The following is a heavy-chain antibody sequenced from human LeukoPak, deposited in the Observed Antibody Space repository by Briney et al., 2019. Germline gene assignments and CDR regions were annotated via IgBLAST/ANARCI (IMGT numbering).Heavy chain of an antibody. CDR2: IYPGDSDT. CDR1: GYSFTTYW. CDR3: ARHSIDGDWFDT. Sequence: MAGESLKISCKGSGYSFTTYWIGWVRQMPGKGLEWMGVIYPGDSDTRYSPSFQGQVTISADKSISTAYLQWSSLKASDTAMYYCARHSIDGDWFDTWGQGTLVTVSS. V-gene: IGHV5-51*01. D-gene: IGHD3-9*01. J-gene: IGHJ5*02.